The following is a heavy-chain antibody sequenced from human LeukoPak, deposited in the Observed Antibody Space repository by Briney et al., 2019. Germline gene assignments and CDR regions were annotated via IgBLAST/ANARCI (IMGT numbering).Heavy chain of an antibody. CDR2: INHSGST. CDR3: ARRVPRYNWNEAGRSDY. CDR1: GGSFSGYY. J-gene: IGHJ4*02. V-gene: IGHV4-34*01. D-gene: IGHD1-1*01. Sequence: SETLSLTCAVYGGSFSGYYWSWIRQPPGKGLEWIGEINHSGSTNYNSSLKSRVTISVDTSKNQFSLKLSSVTAADTAVYYCARRVPRYNWNEAGRSDYWGQGTLVTVSS.